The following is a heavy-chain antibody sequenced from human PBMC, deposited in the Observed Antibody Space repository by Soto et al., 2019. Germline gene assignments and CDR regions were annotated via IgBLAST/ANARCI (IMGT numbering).Heavy chain of an antibody. CDR2: ISGNGRVT. D-gene: IGHD4-4*01. Sequence: PGGSLRLSCAASGFTFDNYAMSWVRQAPGKGLEWVSTISGNGRVTYYADSVKGRFTISRDNSKNTLYLQMNSLRDEDTALYSCAQWKERQTTFFTDYWGQGTMVTVSS. V-gene: IGHV3-23*01. CDR1: GFTFDNYA. CDR3: AQWKERQTTFFTDY. J-gene: IGHJ4*02.